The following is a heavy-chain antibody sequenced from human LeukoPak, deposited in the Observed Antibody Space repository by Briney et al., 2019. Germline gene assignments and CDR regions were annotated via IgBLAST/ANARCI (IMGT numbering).Heavy chain of an antibody. CDR1: GYTFTSFY. CDR3: ARDTPGLAELFDY. V-gene: IGHV1-18*04. D-gene: IGHD2-15*01. J-gene: IGHJ4*02. Sequence: ASVKVSCKASGYTFTSFYMHWVQQAPGQGLEWMGWISGYTGATHYSVKLQDRLTVTTDTSTNTAYMELRSLRSADTAVYFCARDTPGLAELFDYWGQGTLVAVSS. CDR2: ISGYTGAT.